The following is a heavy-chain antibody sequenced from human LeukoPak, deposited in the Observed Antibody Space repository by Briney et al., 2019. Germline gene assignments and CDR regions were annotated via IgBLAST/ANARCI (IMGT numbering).Heavy chain of an antibody. CDR2: INPNSGGT. Sequence: ASVKVSCKASGYAFTGYYMHWVRQAPGQGLEWMGWINPNSGGTNYAQKFQGRVTMTRDTSISTAYMELSRLRSDDTAVYYCAQSGYSYGYAGYWGQGTLVTVSS. D-gene: IGHD5-18*01. J-gene: IGHJ4*02. CDR3: AQSGYSYGYAGY. CDR1: GYAFTGYY. V-gene: IGHV1-2*02.